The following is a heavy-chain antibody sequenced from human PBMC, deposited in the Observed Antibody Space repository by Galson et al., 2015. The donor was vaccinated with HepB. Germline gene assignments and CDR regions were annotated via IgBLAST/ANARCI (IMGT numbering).Heavy chain of an antibody. CDR3: ARILRVLPATPPSTDS. CDR2: ISSSGSTI. D-gene: IGHD2-15*01. J-gene: IGHJ4*02. CDR1: GFTFSSYE. Sequence: SLRLSCAASGFTFSSYEMNWVRQAPGKGLEWVSYISSSGSTIYYADSVKGRFTISRDNAKNSLLLQMNSLRAEDAAVYYCARILRVLPATPPSTDSWGQGTLVTVSS. V-gene: IGHV3-48*03.